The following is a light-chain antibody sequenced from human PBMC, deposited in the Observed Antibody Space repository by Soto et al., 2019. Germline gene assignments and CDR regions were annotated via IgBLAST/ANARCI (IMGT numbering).Light chain of an antibody. CDR2: EVS. Sequence: QSALTQSPSESGSPGQSVTISCTGTSSDVGGYNYVSWYQQHPGKAPKLMIYEVSKRPSGVPDRFSGSKSGNTASLTVSGLQAEDEADYYCCSYAGSNNYVFGTGTKVTVL. V-gene: IGLV2-8*01. J-gene: IGLJ1*01. CDR1: SSDVGGYNY. CDR3: CSYAGSNNYV.